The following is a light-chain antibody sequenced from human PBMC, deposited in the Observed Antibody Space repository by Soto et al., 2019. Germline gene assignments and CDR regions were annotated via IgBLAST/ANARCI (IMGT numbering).Light chain of an antibody. CDR3: SSYTSSSTVV. CDR1: STDVGDYNF. V-gene: IGLV2-14*01. J-gene: IGLJ1*01. CDR2: EVR. Sequence: QSVLTQPASVSGSPGQSITISCTGTSTDVGDYNFVFCYQQHAGKAPQLVISEVRHRPSGVSDRLSASKSRTRASLTISGLQAEDEADYYCSSYTSSSTVVLGTGTQVTLL.